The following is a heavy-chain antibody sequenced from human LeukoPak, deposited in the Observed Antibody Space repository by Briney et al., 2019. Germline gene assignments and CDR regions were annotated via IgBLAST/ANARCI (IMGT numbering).Heavy chain of an antibody. D-gene: IGHD4-17*01. CDR2: ISAYNGNT. J-gene: IGHJ2*01. CDR1: GYTFTSYG. Sequence: ASVKVSCKASGYTFTSYGISWVRQAPGQGLEWMGWISAYNGNTNYAQKLQGRVTMTRDMSTSTVYMELSSLRSEDTAVYYCARTYGARNWYFDLWGRGTLVTVSS. CDR3: ARTYGARNWYFDL. V-gene: IGHV1-18*01.